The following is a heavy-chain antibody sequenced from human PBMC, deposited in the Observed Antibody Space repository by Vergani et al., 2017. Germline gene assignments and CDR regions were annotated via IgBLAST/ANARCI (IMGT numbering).Heavy chain of an antibody. Sequence: QVQLVQSGAEVKKPGSSVKVSCKASGGTFSSYAISWVRQAPGQGLEWMGRIIPIFGTANYAQKFQGRVTITADESTSTAYMELSSLRSEDTAVYYCARDYRPHDFWSGYSQFDYYYYMDVWGKGTTVTVSS. CDR1: GGTFSSYA. D-gene: IGHD3-3*01. CDR2: IIPIFGTA. CDR3: ARDYRPHDFWSGYSQFDYYYYMDV. J-gene: IGHJ6*03. V-gene: IGHV1-69*18.